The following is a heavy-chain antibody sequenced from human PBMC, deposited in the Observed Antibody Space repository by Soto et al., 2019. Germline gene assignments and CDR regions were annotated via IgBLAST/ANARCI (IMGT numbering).Heavy chain of an antibody. CDR3: ARGRACSTGCHNFDH. D-gene: IGHD2-2*01. CDR1: GFTFSSYW. CDR2: IKQDGSEK. J-gene: IGHJ4*02. Sequence: EVQLVESGGGLVQPGGSLRLSCAASGFTFSSYWMSWVRQAPGKGLEWVANIKQDGSEKYYVDSVKGRFTISRDNAKNSLYLQLNSMRAEDTAVYYCARGRACSTGCHNFDHWGQGTLVTVSS. V-gene: IGHV3-7*01.